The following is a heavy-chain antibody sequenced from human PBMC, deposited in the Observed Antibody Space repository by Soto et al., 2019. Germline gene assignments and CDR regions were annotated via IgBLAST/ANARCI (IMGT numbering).Heavy chain of an antibody. Sequence: SETLSLTCTVSGGSISSYYWSWIRQPPGKGLEWIGYIYYSGSTNYNPSLKSRVTISVDTSKNQFSPKLSSVTAADTAVYYCARHYGGTGFSAFDIWGQGTMVTVSS. V-gene: IGHV4-59*01. CDR2: IYYSGST. CDR1: GGSISSYY. J-gene: IGHJ3*02. D-gene: IGHD3-10*01. CDR3: ARHYGGTGFSAFDI.